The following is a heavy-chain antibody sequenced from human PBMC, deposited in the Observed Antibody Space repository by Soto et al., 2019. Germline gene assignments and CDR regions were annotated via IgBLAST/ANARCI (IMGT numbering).Heavy chain of an antibody. J-gene: IGHJ6*02. CDR1: GGTFSSYA. CDR2: IIPIFGTA. V-gene: IGHV1-69*01. Sequence: QVQLVQSGAEVKQPGSSVKVSCKASGGTFSSYAISWVRQAPGQGLEWMGGIIPIFGTANYAQKFQGRVTITADESTSTAYMELSSLRSEDTAVYYCAREGRGTVTTGGDYYYGMDVWGQGTTVTVSS. D-gene: IGHD4-4*01. CDR3: AREGRGTVTTGGDYYYGMDV.